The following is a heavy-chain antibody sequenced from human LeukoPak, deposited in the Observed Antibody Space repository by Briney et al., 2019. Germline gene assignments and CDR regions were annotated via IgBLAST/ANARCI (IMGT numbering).Heavy chain of an antibody. Sequence: PSETLSLTCAVYGGSFSGYYWSWIRQPPGKGLEWIGSIYYSGSTYYNPSLKSRVTISVDTSKNQFSLKLSSVTAADTAVYYCARRPTVATNGMDVWGQGTTVTVSS. J-gene: IGHJ6*02. V-gene: IGHV4-34*01. D-gene: IGHD5-12*01. CDR2: IYYSGST. CDR1: GGSFSGYY. CDR3: ARRPTVATNGMDV.